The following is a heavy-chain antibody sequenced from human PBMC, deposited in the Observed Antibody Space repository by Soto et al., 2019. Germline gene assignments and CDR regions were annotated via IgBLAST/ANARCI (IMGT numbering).Heavy chain of an antibody. CDR1: GGSISSYY. CDR2: IYYSGST. D-gene: IGHD6-13*01. J-gene: IGHJ6*02. Sequence: QVQLQESGPGLVKPSETLSLTCTVSGGSISSYYWSWIRQPPGKGLEWIGYIYYSGSTNYNPSLTSPATLSVDTSQSQSSPKLSSGPAPDTPVYYCASSIIAATGFYYHGMDVWGRGASGTVSS. CDR3: ASSIIAATGFYYHGMDV. V-gene: IGHV4-59*01.